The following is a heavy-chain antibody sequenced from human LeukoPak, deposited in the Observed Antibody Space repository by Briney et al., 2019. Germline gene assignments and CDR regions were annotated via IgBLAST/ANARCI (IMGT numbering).Heavy chain of an antibody. CDR1: GFTFSSYA. CDR2: ISYDGSNK. Sequence: PGGSLRLFCAASGFTFSSYAMHCVRQAPGKGLEWVAVISYDGSNKYYADSVKGRFTISRDNSKNTLYLQMNSLRAEDTAVYYCAREGYSSGHFDYWGQGTLVTVSS. CDR3: AREGYSSGHFDY. V-gene: IGHV3-30-3*01. J-gene: IGHJ4*02. D-gene: IGHD6-19*01.